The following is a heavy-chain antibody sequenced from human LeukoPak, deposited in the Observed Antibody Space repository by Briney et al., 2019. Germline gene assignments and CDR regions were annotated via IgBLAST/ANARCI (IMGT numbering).Heavy chain of an antibody. Sequence: SETLSLTCTVSGGSISSYYWSWIRQPAGKGLEWIGRIYTSGSTNYNPSLKSRVTMSVDTSKNQFSLKPSSVTAADTAVYYCARDRYYYDSSGYNSHFDYWGQGTLVTVSS. V-gene: IGHV4-4*07. CDR3: ARDRYYYDSSGYNSHFDY. D-gene: IGHD3-22*01. J-gene: IGHJ4*02. CDR2: IYTSGST. CDR1: GGSISSYY.